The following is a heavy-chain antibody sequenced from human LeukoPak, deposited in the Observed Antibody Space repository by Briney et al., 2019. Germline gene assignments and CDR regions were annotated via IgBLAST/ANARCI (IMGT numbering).Heavy chain of an antibody. CDR3: AKDLGSSGWYIDY. Sequence: GGSLRLSCAASGFTFTDYAMSWVRQAPGKGLEWVSVISGSDTNTYYADSVKGRFTISRDNSKNTLYLQMNSLRAEDTAVYYCAKDLGSSGWYIDYWGQGTLVTVSS. D-gene: IGHD6-19*01. V-gene: IGHV3-23*01. CDR1: GFTFTDYA. CDR2: ISGSDTNT. J-gene: IGHJ4*02.